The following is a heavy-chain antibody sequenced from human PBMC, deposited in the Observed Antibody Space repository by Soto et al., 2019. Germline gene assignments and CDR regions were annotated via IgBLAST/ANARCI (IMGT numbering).Heavy chain of an antibody. V-gene: IGHV3-15*01. CDR3: TTDLGYYVGLISSAVIDY. D-gene: IGHD3-22*01. CDR2: IKSKTDGGTT. J-gene: IGHJ4*02. CDR1: GFTFSNAW. Sequence: EVQLVESGGGLVKPGGSLRLSCAASGFTFSNAWMSWVRQAPGKGLEWVGRIKSKTDGGTTDYAAPVKGRFTISRDDSKNTLYLQMNSLKTEDTAVYYCTTDLGYYVGLISSAVIDYWGQGTLVTVSS.